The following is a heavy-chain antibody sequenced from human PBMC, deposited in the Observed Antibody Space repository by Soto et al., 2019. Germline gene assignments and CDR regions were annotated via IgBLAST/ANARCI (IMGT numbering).Heavy chain of an antibody. D-gene: IGHD3-10*01. Sequence: SETLSLTCSVSGGSMSSRSSYWGWIRQPPGKGLEWLGISSYSGSTYYNPSLKGRVTISVDTSRNQFSLNLTSVTAADTAVYYCSTNLYYFASGSFYKVADTWGQGALVTVSS. CDR1: GGSMSSRSSY. CDR3: STNLYYFASGSFYKVADT. V-gene: IGHV4-39*01. CDR2: SSYSGST. J-gene: IGHJ5*02.